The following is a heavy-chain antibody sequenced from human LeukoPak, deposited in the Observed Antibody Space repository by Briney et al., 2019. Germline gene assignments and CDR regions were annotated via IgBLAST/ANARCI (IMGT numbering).Heavy chain of an antibody. CDR1: GGSISTYY. D-gene: IGHD5-18*01. J-gene: IGHJ4*02. V-gene: IGHV4-59*08. CDR3: ATLDGYSYGLSH. CDR2: IYHTGST. Sequence: SETLSLTCTVSGGSISTYYWSWIRQPPGKGLEWMGYIYHTGSTKYNPSLKSRVTISVDTAQNQFSLNLSYVTAADTAVYYCATLDGYSYGLSHWGQGTLVTVSS.